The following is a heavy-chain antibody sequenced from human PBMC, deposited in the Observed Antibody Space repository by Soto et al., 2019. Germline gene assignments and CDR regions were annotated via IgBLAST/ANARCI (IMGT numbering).Heavy chain of an antibody. Sequence: ASVQVSFKASGYTFTGYYMHWLRQAPGQGLEWMGWINPNSGGTNYAQKFQGRVTMTRDTSISTAYMELSRLRSDDTAVYYCARVGSSPNYYGMDVWGQGTTVTVSS. CDR3: ARVGSSPNYYGMDV. CDR1: GYTFTGYY. J-gene: IGHJ6*02. D-gene: IGHD2-15*01. V-gene: IGHV1-2*02. CDR2: INPNSGGT.